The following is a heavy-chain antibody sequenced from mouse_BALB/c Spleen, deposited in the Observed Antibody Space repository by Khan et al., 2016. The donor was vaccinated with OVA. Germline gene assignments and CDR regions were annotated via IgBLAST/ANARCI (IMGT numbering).Heavy chain of an antibody. D-gene: IGHD1-1*01. Sequence: EVELVESGGGLVQSGGSRKLSCAASGFTFTSYGMHWIRQAPEKGLEWVAYISSDSNTIYYADTVKGRFTISRDNPKNTLFLQMTSLRSGDTAMDFCATSYFYGYYFDYWGQGTTLTVSS. CDR2: ISSDSNTI. CDR3: ATSYFYGYYFDY. J-gene: IGHJ2*01. CDR1: GFTFTSYG. V-gene: IGHV5-17*02.